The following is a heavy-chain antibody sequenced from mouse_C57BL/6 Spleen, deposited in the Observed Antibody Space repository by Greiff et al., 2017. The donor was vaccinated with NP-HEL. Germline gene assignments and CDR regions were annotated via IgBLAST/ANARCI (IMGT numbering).Heavy chain of an antibody. CDR2: IYPGDGDT. J-gene: IGHJ3*01. V-gene: IGHV1-82*01. CDR3: ARGYYGYDEGFAY. D-gene: IGHD2-2*01. Sequence: QVQLKQSGPELVKPGASVKISCKASGYAFSSSWMNWVKQRPGKGLEWIGRIYPGDGDTNYNGKFKGKATLTADKSSSTAYMQLSSLTSEDSAVYFCARGYYGYDEGFAYWGQGTLVTVSA. CDR1: GYAFSSSW.